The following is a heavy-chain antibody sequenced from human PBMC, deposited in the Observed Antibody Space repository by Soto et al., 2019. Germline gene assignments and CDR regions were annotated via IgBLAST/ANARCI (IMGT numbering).Heavy chain of an antibody. D-gene: IGHD3-22*01. CDR3: ARDSGFPSVRFVYAINYDSSGYTCYFDY. CDR1: GYTFTSYG. J-gene: IGHJ4*02. Sequence: GASVKVSCKASGYTFTSYGISWVRQAPGQGLEWMGWISAYNGNTNYAQKLQGRVTMTTDTSTSTAYMELRSLRSDDTAVYYCARDSGFPSVRFVYAINYDSSGYTCYFDYWGQGTLVTVSS. CDR2: ISAYNGNT. V-gene: IGHV1-18*01.